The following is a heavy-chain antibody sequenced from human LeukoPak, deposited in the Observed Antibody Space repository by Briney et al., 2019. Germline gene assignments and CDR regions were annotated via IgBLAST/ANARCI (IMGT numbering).Heavy chain of an antibody. J-gene: IGHJ4*02. CDR1: GGSISSSSYY. CDR2: IYYSGST. D-gene: IGHD5-18*01. CDR3: ARVDTAMVLDY. V-gene: IGHV4-39*01. Sequence: SGTLSLTCTVSGGSISSSSYYWGWIRQPPGKGLEWIGSIYYSGSTYYNPSLKSRVTISVDTSKNQFSLKLSSVTAADTAVYYCARVDTAMVLDYWGQGTLVTVSS.